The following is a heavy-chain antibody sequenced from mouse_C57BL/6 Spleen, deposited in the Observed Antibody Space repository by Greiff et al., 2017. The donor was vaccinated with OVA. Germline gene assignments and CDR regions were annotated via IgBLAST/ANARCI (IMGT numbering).Heavy chain of an antibody. Sequence: EVQLQQSGPELVKPGASVKISCKASGYTFTDYYMNWVKQSHGKSLEWIGDINPNNGGTSYNQKFKGKATLTVDKSSSTAYMELRSLTSEDSAVYYCASYDYDGEVFAYWGQGTLVTVSA. CDR1: GYTFTDYY. CDR2: INPNNGGT. D-gene: IGHD2-4*01. CDR3: ASYDYDGEVFAY. V-gene: IGHV1-26*01. J-gene: IGHJ3*01.